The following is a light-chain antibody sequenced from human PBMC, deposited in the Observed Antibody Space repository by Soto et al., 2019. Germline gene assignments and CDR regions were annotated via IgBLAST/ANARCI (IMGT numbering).Light chain of an antibody. Sequence: QTVVTQPPSVSGAPGQRVTISCTGSSSNIGAGYDVRWYQQLPGTAPKLLIYGNSNRPSGVPDRFSGSKSGTSASLAITGLQAEDEADYYCQSYDSSLSAVVFGGGTQLTVL. CDR1: SSNIGAGYD. V-gene: IGLV1-40*01. CDR2: GNS. CDR3: QSYDSSLSAVV. J-gene: IGLJ2*01.